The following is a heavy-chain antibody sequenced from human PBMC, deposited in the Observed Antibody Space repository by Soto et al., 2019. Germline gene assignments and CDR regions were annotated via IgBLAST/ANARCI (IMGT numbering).Heavy chain of an antibody. J-gene: IGHJ4*02. V-gene: IGHV3-23*01. CDR2: ISGSGGST. Sequence: GGSLRLSCAASGFTFRSYAMSWVRQAPGKGLEWVSAISGSGGSTYYADSVKGRFTISRDNSKNTLYLQMNSLRAEDTAVYYCAKGIVYYYDSSCYFAYWGQGTLVTVSS. D-gene: IGHD3-22*01. CDR3: AKGIVYYYDSSCYFAY. CDR1: GFTFRSYA.